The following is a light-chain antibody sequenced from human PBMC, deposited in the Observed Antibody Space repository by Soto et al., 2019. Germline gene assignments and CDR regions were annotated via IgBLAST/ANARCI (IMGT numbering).Light chain of an antibody. CDR3: QQYYSSLPT. CDR1: QSVLYSSNNKNY. V-gene: IGKV4-1*01. CDR2: WAS. J-gene: IGKJ1*01. Sequence: DIVMTQSPDSLAVSLGERATINCKSGQSVLYSSNNKNYLAWYQQKPGQPPRLLIYWASTRESGVPDRFSGSGSGTDFTLTINGLQAEDVAVYYCQQYYSSLPTFGRGTKVEIK.